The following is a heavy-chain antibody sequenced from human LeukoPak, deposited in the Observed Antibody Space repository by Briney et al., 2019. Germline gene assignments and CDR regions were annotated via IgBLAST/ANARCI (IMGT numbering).Heavy chain of an antibody. Sequence: SETLSLTCTVSGGSISSYYWSWIRQPPGNGLEWIGYIYYSGSTNYNPSLKSRVTMSVDTSKNHFALKRSSVTAAHAAVYYCATDCRGSSCYPPGFDHWGQGPLVRVPS. CDR1: GGSISSYY. D-gene: IGHD2-15*01. CDR2: IYYSGST. V-gene: IGHV4-59*12. J-gene: IGHJ4*02. CDR3: ATDCRGSSCYPPGFDH.